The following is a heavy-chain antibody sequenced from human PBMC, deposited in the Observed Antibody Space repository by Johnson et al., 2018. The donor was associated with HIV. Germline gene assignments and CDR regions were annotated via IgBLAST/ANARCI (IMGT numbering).Heavy chain of an antibody. D-gene: IGHD3-10*01. Sequence: VQLVESGGGVVQPGRSLRLSCAASGFTFNSYGMHWVRQAPGKGLEWVANIKLYGSAKYYVDSVKGRFTISRDNAKNSLYLQMNSLRAEDTAVYYCVNWAYYYGSGYAFDIWGQGTMVTVSS. CDR1: GFTFNSYG. V-gene: IGHV3-7*03. CDR3: VNWAYYYGSGYAFDI. CDR2: IKLYGSAK. J-gene: IGHJ3*02.